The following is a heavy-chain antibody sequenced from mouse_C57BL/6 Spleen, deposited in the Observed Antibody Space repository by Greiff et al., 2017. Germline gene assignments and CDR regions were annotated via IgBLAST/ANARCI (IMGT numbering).Heavy chain of an antibody. CDR3: AREDYYGRRRGFAY. V-gene: IGHV1-80*01. J-gene: IGHJ3*01. CDR2: IYPGDGDT. Sequence: VKLVESGAELVKPGASVKISCKASGYAFSSYWMNWVKQRPGKGLEWIGQIYPGDGDTNYNGKFKGKATLTADKSSSTAYMQLSSLTSEDSAVYFCAREDYYGRRRGFAYWGQGTLVTVSA. CDR1: GYAFSSYW. D-gene: IGHD1-1*01.